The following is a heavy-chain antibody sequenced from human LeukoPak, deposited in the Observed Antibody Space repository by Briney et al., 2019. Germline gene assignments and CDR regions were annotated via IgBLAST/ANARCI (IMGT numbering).Heavy chain of an antibody. D-gene: IGHD6-13*01. J-gene: IGHJ4*02. Sequence: PGGSLRLSCAASGFTFSSYSMNWVRQAPGKGLEWVSSISSSSSYIYYADSVKGRFTISRDNAKNSPYLQMNSLRAEDTAVYYCARAYSSIASFDYWGQGTLVTVSS. CDR2: ISSSSSYI. CDR3: ARAYSSIASFDY. V-gene: IGHV3-21*01. CDR1: GFTFSSYS.